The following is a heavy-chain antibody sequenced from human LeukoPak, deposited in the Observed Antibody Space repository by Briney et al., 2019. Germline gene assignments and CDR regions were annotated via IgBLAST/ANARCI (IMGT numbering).Heavy chain of an antibody. CDR2: INPNSGGT. Sequence: ASVKVSCKASGYTFTGYYMHWVRQAPGQGLEWMGWINPNSGGTNYAQKFQGRVTMTRDTPISTAYMELSRLRSDDTAVYYCARVRDYYDSSGTFDYWGQGTLVTVSS. D-gene: IGHD3-22*01. V-gene: IGHV1-2*02. J-gene: IGHJ4*02. CDR3: ARVRDYYDSSGTFDY. CDR1: GYTFTGYY.